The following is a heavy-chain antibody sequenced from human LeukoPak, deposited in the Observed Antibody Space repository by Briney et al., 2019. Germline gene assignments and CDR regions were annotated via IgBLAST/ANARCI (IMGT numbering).Heavy chain of an antibody. V-gene: IGHV3-74*01. CDR1: GFTFSNYW. J-gene: IGHJ4*02. Sequence: PGGSLRLSCAASGFTFSNYWMHWVRQTPGKGLEWLSRIDGDGTTTNYADSVKGRFTISRDNAKDTLYLQMNSLRAEDTGVYYCARAAAVSAIPSDWGQGALVIISS. CDR2: IDGDGTTT. D-gene: IGHD2-15*01. CDR3: ARAAAVSAIPSD.